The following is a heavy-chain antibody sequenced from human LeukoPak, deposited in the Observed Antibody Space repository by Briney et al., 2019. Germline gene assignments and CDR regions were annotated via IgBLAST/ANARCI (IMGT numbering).Heavy chain of an antibody. D-gene: IGHD3-3*01. J-gene: IGHJ4*02. CDR1: GFSFSNYQ. V-gene: IGHV3-23*01. CDR3: ARGANFWSGYYRTYYFDY. Sequence: GGSLRLSCAASGFSFSNYQMNWVRQAPGKGLEWVSTISGGGGSTYYADSVKGRFTISRDNSKNTLYLQVNSLRAEDTAVYYCARGANFWSGYYRTYYFDYWGQGTLVTVSS. CDR2: ISGGGGST.